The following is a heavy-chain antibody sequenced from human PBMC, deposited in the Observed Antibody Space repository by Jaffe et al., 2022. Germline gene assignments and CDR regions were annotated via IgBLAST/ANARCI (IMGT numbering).Heavy chain of an antibody. Sequence: QVQLVESGGGVVQPGGSLRLSCAASGFTFSSYGMHWVRQAPGKGLEWVAFIRYDGSNKYYADSVKGRFTISRDNSKNTLYLQMNSLRAEDTAVYYCAKGLPYSSSWFPFYMDVWGKGTTVTVSS. V-gene: IGHV3-30*02. CDR3: AKGLPYSSSWFPFYMDV. J-gene: IGHJ6*03. CDR1: GFTFSSYG. D-gene: IGHD6-13*01. CDR2: IRYDGSNK.